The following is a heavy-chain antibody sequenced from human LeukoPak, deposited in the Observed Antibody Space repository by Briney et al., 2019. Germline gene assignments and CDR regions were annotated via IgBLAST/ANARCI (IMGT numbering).Heavy chain of an antibody. J-gene: IGHJ6*02. CDR2: MSGTGDSA. Sequence: GGSLRLSCAASGFTFSSCSMNWVRQAPGKGLEWVSSMSGTGDSAYYADSVKGRFTISRDNSKNTLWLQMNSLTAEDTAVYYCAKGLTYGFWSGYPHYGMDVWGQGTTVTVSS. D-gene: IGHD3-3*01. V-gene: IGHV3-23*01. CDR3: AKGLTYGFWSGYPHYGMDV. CDR1: GFTFSSCS.